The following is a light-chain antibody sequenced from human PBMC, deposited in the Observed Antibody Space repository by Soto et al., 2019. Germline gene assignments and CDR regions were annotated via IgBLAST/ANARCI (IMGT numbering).Light chain of an antibody. J-gene: IGLJ2*01. Sequence: QSVLTQPPSVSAAPGQKVTISCSGSSSNVGNKYVSWYQQLPGTAPRLLIYDNNKRPSGIPDRFSGSKSGTSATLGITGLQTGDEADYYCGTWDSSLSAGVLGGGTKLTVL. CDR1: SSNVGNKY. CDR2: DNN. V-gene: IGLV1-51*01. CDR3: GTWDSSLSAGV.